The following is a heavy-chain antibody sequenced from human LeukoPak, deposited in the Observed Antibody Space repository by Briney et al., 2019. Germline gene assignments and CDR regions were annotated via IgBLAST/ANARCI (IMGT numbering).Heavy chain of an antibody. J-gene: IGHJ4*02. CDR1: GFTFSSYA. CDR2: ISYDGSNK. V-gene: IGHV3-30-3*01. Sequence: GGSLRLSCAASGFTFSSYAMYWVRQAPGKGLEWVAVISYDGSNKYYADSVKGRFTISRDNSKNTLYLQMNSLRAEDTAVYYCARMPWGVTAIPDYFDYWGQGTLVTVSS. CDR3: ARMPWGVTAIPDYFDY. D-gene: IGHD2-21*02.